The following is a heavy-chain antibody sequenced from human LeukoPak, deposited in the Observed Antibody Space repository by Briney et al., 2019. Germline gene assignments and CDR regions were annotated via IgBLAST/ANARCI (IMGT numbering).Heavy chain of an antibody. Sequence: PGGSLRLSCAASGFTVSGNYMSWVRQAPGKGLEWVSVIYSGGSTYYADSVKGRFTISRDNSKNTLYLQMNSLRAEDTAVYYCPRAAYDMLGYYYGMDVWGQGTTVTVSS. V-gene: IGHV3-66*01. CDR1: GFTVSGNY. CDR2: IYSGGST. D-gene: IGHD3-9*01. J-gene: IGHJ6*02. CDR3: PRAAYDMLGYYYGMDV.